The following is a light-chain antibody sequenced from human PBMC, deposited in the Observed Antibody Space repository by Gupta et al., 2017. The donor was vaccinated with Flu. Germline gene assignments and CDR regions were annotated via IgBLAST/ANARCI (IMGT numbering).Light chain of an antibody. V-gene: IGKV1-9*01. CDR3: QHRNSCPSP. Sequence: DIQLTQSPSFLSASVGDRVTITCRASQGISSYLAWYQQKPGKAPKLLIYGASTVQSGVPSRFSGSGCGTEFTLTISIRHPEDFANYYCQHRNSCPSPFGGGTKVEIK. CDR1: QGISSY. CDR2: GAS. J-gene: IGKJ4*01.